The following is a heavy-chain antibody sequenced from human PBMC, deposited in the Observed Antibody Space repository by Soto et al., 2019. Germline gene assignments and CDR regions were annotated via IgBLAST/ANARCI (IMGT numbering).Heavy chain of an antibody. D-gene: IGHD5-12*01. Sequence: QVHLQQWGAGLLKPSETLSLTCAVYGESFIGYYWTWIRQSPGKGLEWIGEINHGGSTNDNTSLKYRFTISIDTSKNQFSLKLTSVTAAATSVYYCARTDIVTTNWFDPWGQGTLVTVSS. V-gene: IGHV4-34*01. CDR3: ARTDIVTTNWFDP. J-gene: IGHJ5*02. CDR2: INHGGST. CDR1: GESFIGYY.